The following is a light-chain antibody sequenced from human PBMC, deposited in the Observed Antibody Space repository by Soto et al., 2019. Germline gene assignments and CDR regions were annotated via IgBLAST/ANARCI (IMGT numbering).Light chain of an antibody. V-gene: IGLV1-44*01. CDR2: SNN. CDR1: NSNIGSNT. CDR3: AAWDDSLNGVV. J-gene: IGLJ2*01. Sequence: QSVLTQPPSASGTPGHRVTISCSGSNSNIGSNTVNWYQQIPGTAPKLLIQSNNQLPSGVHDRFSGSKSGTSASLAISGLQSDDEADYYCAAWDDSLNGVVFGGGTKLTVL.